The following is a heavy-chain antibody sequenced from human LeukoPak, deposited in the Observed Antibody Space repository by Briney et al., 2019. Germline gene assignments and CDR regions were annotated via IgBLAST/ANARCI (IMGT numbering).Heavy chain of an antibody. Sequence: SETLSLTCTVSGGSISSYYWSWIRQPAGKGLEWIGRIYTSGSTNYNPSLKSRVTMSVDTSKKQFSLKLSSVTAADTAVYYCARDLAWGAMVYLGDYWGQGTLVTVSS. CDR2: IYTSGST. CDR1: GGSISSYY. V-gene: IGHV4-4*07. D-gene: IGHD5-18*01. CDR3: ARDLAWGAMVYLGDY. J-gene: IGHJ4*02.